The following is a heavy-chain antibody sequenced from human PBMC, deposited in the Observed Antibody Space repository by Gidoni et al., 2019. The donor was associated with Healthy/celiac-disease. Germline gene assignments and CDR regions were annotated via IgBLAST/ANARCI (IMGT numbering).Heavy chain of an antibody. CDR1: GVTFSRYS. CDR3: ARVRLTGRGVDY. CDR2: ISSSSSTI. Sequence: EVQLVESGGGLVQPGGSLRLSCAAAGVTFSRYSMNWVRQAPGKGLEWVSYISSSSSTIYYADSVKGRFTISRDNAKNSLYLQMNSLRDEDTAVYYCARVRLTGRGVDYWGQGTLVTVSS. J-gene: IGHJ4*02. D-gene: IGHD3-10*01. V-gene: IGHV3-48*02.